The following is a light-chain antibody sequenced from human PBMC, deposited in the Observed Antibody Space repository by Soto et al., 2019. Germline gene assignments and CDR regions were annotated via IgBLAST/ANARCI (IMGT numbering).Light chain of an antibody. CDR1: QNINRL. CDR2: DAS. CDR3: QQHYIHWT. V-gene: IGKV1-5*01. Sequence: IQVTQSPSTLSASVGDRVTITCRASQNINRLLAWHQQKPGKAPQLLIYDASTLESGVPSRFSGSGSGTEFTLSISSLQPDDFATYYCQQHYIHWTFGQGTKVDIK. J-gene: IGKJ1*01.